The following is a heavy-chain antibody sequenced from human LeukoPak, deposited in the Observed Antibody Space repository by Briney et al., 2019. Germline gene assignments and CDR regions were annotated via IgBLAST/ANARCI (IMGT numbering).Heavy chain of an antibody. CDR3: ARTSSGYYKFDAFDI. V-gene: IGHV3-7*01. Sequence: GGSLTLSCAASGFTFSNYWMSWVRQAPGRGLEWVANINQNQSEKFYVDSVKGRFTISRDNAKNSLYLQMNSLRAEDTAVYYCARTSSGYYKFDAFDIWGQGTMVSVSS. CDR2: INQNQSEK. D-gene: IGHD3-22*01. CDR1: GFTFSNYW. J-gene: IGHJ3*02.